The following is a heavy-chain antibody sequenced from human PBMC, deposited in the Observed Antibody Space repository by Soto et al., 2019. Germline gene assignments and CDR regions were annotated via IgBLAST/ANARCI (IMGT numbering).Heavy chain of an antibody. CDR1: GGSVSSGSYY. CDR2: MYYSGST. D-gene: IGHD6-19*01. V-gene: IGHV4-61*01. Sequence: QVQLQESGPGLVKPSETLSLTCTVSGGSVSSGSYYWSWIRQPPGKGLEWIGHMYYSGSTNYNPSLKSRVTISVDTSKTQFSLTLSSVTAADTAVYYCARLSSGWNYFDYWGQGTLVTVSS. J-gene: IGHJ4*02. CDR3: ARLSSGWNYFDY.